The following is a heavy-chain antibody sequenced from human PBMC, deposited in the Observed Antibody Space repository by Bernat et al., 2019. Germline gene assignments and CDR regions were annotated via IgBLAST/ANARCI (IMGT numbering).Heavy chain of an antibody. J-gene: IGHJ6*02. D-gene: IGHD3-22*01. V-gene: IGHV4-39*01. CDR2: IYYSGST. Sequence: QLQLQESGPGLVKPSETLSLTCTVSVGSISSSSYYWGLIRQPPGKGLEWIGSIYYSGSTDYNPSLKSRVTISVDTSKNQFSLKLSSVTAADTAVYYCASPGAYSSGYYYYYYGMDVWGQGTTVTVSS. CDR1: VGSISSSSYY. CDR3: ASPGAYSSGYYYYYYGMDV.